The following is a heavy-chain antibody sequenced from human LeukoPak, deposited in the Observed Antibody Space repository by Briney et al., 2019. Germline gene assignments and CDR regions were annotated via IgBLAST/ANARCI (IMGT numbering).Heavy chain of an antibody. V-gene: IGHV3-7*03. CDR1: GFTFSSYW. CDR2: IKQDGSEK. Sequence: AGGSLRLSCAASGFTFSSYWMSWVRQAPGKGLEWVANIKQDGSEKYYVDSVKGRFTISRDNAKNSLYLQMNSLRAEDTAVYYCARGWQLGYYYMDVWGKGTTVTVSS. CDR3: ARGWQLGYYYMDV. D-gene: IGHD6-6*01. J-gene: IGHJ6*03.